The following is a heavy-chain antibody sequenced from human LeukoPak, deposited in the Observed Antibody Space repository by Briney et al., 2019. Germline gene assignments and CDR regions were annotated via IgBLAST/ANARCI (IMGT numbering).Heavy chain of an antibody. Sequence: GGSLRLSCAASGFTVSSNYMSWVRQAPGKGLEWVSVIYSGGSTYYADSVKGRFTISRDNSKNTLYLQMNSLRAEDTAVYYCARGRGHYYGSGSYSDYCYYMDVWGKGTTVTVSS. CDR3: ARGRGHYYGSGSYSDYCYYMDV. CDR1: GFTVSSNY. D-gene: IGHD3-10*01. J-gene: IGHJ6*03. CDR2: IYSGGST. V-gene: IGHV3-53*01.